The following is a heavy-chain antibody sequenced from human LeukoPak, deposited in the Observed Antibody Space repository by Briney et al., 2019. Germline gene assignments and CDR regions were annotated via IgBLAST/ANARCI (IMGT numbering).Heavy chain of an antibody. CDR3: ARVPIYYDSSLNYYYMDV. CDR1: GGSISSYY. J-gene: IGHJ6*03. D-gene: IGHD3-22*01. CDR2: IYYSGST. Sequence: PSETLSLTCTVSGGSISSYYWSWIRQPPGKGLEWIGYIYYSGSTNYNPSLKSRVTISVDTSKNQFSLKLNSVTAADTAVCYCARVPIYYDSSLNYYYMDVWGKGTTVTVSS. V-gene: IGHV4-59*01.